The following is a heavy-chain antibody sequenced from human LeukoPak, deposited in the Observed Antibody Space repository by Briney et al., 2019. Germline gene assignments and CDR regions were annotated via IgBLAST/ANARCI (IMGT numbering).Heavy chain of an antibody. V-gene: IGHV3-30-3*01. J-gene: IGHJ6*02. CDR2: ISYDGSKK. D-gene: IGHD3-3*01. Sequence: PGRSLRLSCAASGFTFSSYAMHWVRQAPGKGLEWVAVISYDGSKKYHADSVEGRFTISRDNSNKMQYLEMDSLRADDTAVYYCARGGDFWSGYKTHEYGLDVWGQGTTVTVSS. CDR1: GFTFSSYA. CDR3: ARGGDFWSGYKTHEYGLDV.